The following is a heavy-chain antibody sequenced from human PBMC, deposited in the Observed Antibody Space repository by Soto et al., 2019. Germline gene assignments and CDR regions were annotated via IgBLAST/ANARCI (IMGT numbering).Heavy chain of an antibody. D-gene: IGHD4-4*01. CDR3: ARAKGIDFRPFDY. V-gene: IGHV4-59*01. J-gene: IGHJ4*02. CDR2: INYLGNT. CDR1: GGSIGSFY. Sequence: PXETLSLTCIVSGGSIGSFYWSWIRQPPGMGLEWIGYINYLGNTKYNPSLRGRITLSVDTSKNQISLKLTSVTPADTAVYFCARAKGIDFRPFDYWGPGSLVTVSS.